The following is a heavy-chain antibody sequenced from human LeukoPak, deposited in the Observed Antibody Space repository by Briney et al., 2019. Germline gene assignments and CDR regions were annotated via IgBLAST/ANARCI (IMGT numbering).Heavy chain of an antibody. D-gene: IGHD4-11*01. CDR1: GFTFSDYY. J-gene: IGHJ4*02. Sequence: GGSLRLSCAASGFTFSDYYMSWIRQAPGKGLEWVSYISSSGSTIYYADSVKGRFTISRDNAKNSLYLQMNRLRADEDTAVYYCARDNSNLDYWGEGTLVTVSS. V-gene: IGHV3-11*04. CDR3: ARDNSNLDY. CDR2: ISSSGSTI.